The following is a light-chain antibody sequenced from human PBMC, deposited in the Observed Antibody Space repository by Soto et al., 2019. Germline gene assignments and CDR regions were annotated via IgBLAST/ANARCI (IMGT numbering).Light chain of an antibody. Sequence: IVLTHSPGTLSLYTGERATLSCRASQSVSSSFLAWYQQKPGQAPRLLIYGASSRATGIPDRFSGSGSGTDFTLTINRLEPEDFAVYYCQQYGSSITFGQGTRLEIK. CDR2: GAS. J-gene: IGKJ5*01. CDR1: QSVSSSF. CDR3: QQYGSSIT. V-gene: IGKV3-20*01.